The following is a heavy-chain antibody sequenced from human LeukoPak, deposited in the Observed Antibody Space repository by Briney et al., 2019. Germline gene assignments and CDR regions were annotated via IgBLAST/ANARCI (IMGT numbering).Heavy chain of an antibody. CDR2: ISWNSDRI. D-gene: IGHD3-22*01. CDR3: AKDYYDSSGYSYFDY. Sequence: GRSLRLSCAASGFTFDDYAMHWVRQAPGKGLGWVSGISWNSDRIGYADSVKGRFTISRDNAKNSLYLQMNSLRAEDTALYYCAKDYYDSSGYSYFDYWGQGTLVTVSS. J-gene: IGHJ4*02. V-gene: IGHV3-9*01. CDR1: GFTFDDYA.